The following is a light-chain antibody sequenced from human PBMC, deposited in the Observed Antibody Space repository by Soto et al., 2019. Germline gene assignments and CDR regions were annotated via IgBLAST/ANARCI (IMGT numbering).Light chain of an antibody. CDR2: DAS. Sequence: DIQMTQSPSTLSASVGDRVTITCRASQSISSWLAWYQQKPGKAPKLLIFDASSLERGVPSRFSGSGSGTEFTLTISSLQPDDFATYYCQQYTSYSRTFGQGTKVEIK. J-gene: IGKJ1*01. V-gene: IGKV1-5*01. CDR3: QQYTSYSRT. CDR1: QSISSW.